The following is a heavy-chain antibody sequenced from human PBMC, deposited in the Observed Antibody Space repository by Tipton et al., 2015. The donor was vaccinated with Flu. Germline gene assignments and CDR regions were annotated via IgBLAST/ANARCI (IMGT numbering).Heavy chain of an antibody. Sequence: VQLVQSGGGLIQRGGSLRLSCAVSGFSVTNNYMTWVRQALGKGLEWVSVIYSGGNTFYSDSVKGRFTISRDDSKNTLYLQMNSLRGEDTAVYYCARGRGYCVTTTCLLPFDFWGQGSLVTVSS. J-gene: IGHJ4*02. D-gene: IGHD2/OR15-2a*01. CDR3: ARGRGYCVTTTCLLPFDF. V-gene: IGHV3-53*01. CDR2: IYSGGNT. CDR1: GFSVTNNY.